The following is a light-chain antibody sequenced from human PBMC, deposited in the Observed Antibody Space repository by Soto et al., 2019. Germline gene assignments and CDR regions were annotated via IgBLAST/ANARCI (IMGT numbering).Light chain of an antibody. CDR2: GNN. V-gene: IGLV1-44*01. Sequence: QSVLTKPPSASGTPGQTVAISCSGSNSNFGSNTVNWYQQFPGTAPKLLIYGNNQRPSGVPDRFSGSKSDTSASLAISGLLSEDESDYYCVTWADSLNVWVFGGGTKLTVL. CDR1: NSNFGSNT. J-gene: IGLJ3*02. CDR3: VTWADSLNVWV.